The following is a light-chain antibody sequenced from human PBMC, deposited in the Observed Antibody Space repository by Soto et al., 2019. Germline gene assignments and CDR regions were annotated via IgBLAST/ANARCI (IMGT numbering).Light chain of an antibody. V-gene: IGKV1-5*03. CDR3: QQYNDSFPYT. J-gene: IGKJ2*01. CDR1: QSINNL. Sequence: SVGDRVTITCRASQSINNLLAWYQQKPGTAPKLLIYKASTLESGVPSRFSGSRSGTEFTLTVSSLQPDDFATYYCQQYNDSFPYTFGQGTKVDIK. CDR2: KAS.